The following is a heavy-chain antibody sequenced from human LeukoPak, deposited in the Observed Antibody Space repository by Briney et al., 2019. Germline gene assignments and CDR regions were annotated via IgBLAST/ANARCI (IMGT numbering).Heavy chain of an antibody. V-gene: IGHV3-7*01. D-gene: IGHD6-6*01. CDR1: GFTFSSYW. CDR3: ARVVDLIAARDGFDP. Sequence: GGSLRLSCAASGFTFSSYWMSWVRQAPGKGLEWVASIKQDGSEKYYVDFVKGRFTISRDNAKNSLYLQMNSLRAEDTAVYYCARVVDLIAARDGFDPWGQGTLVTVSS. J-gene: IGHJ5*02. CDR2: IKQDGSEK.